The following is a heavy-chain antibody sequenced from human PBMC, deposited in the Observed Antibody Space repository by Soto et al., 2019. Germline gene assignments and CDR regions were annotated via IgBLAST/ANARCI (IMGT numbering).Heavy chain of an antibody. J-gene: IGHJ5*02. CDR2: IYYNGNT. Sequence: PSETLSLTCALSGGSISSGSHHWGWIRQPPGKGLEWIGTIYYNGNTYYNPSLKSRVTLSVDMSTNQFSLKLTSVSATDTAVYHCARCPSHYDPNWFAAWGQGTLVTVSS. CDR3: ARCPSHYDPNWFAA. V-gene: IGHV4-39*01. D-gene: IGHD4-4*01. CDR1: GGSISSGSHH.